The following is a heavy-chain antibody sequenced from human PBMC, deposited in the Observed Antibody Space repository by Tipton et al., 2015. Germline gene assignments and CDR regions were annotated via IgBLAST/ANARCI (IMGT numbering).Heavy chain of an antibody. CDR2: IFHRGDT. Sequence: TLSLTCDVSGYSISSGYYWGWIRQPPGKGLEWIGSIFHRGDTNYIPSLKSRVTISLDTSKNQFSLKLNSVTAADTAVYFCARDLEHGMDVWGQGTTVTVS. J-gene: IGHJ6*02. CDR3: ARDLEHGMDV. CDR1: GYSISSGYY. V-gene: IGHV4-38-2*02.